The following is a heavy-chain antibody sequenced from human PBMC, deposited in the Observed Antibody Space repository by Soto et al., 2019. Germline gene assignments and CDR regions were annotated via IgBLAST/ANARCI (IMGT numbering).Heavy chain of an antibody. J-gene: IGHJ4*02. CDR3: AGDPSLDWNYFDY. D-gene: IGHD3-9*01. V-gene: IGHV4-31*03. CDR2: ISYSGST. Sequence: QVQLQESGPGLVKPSQTLSLTCTVSGCSIASRGYYWSWIRQHPGTGLEWIGYISYSGSTYYNPSLKSRVTISVDPSKNQVSLKLTSVTAADTAVYYCAGDPSLDWNYFDYWGQGTLVTVSS. CDR1: GCSIASRGYY.